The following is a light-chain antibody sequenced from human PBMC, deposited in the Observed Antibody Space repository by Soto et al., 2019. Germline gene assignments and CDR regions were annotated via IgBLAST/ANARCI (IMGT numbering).Light chain of an antibody. J-gene: IGLJ1*01. CDR2: DVS. CDR1: SSDVGGYNY. CDR3: SSYTSSSTLI. V-gene: IGLV2-14*01. Sequence: QSALTQPASVSGSPGQSITISCTGTSSDVGGYNYVSWYQQHPGKAPKLMIYDVSNRPAGVSNRISGSKSGNTASLTISGLQAEDEADDYRSSYTSSSTLIFGTGTKATDL.